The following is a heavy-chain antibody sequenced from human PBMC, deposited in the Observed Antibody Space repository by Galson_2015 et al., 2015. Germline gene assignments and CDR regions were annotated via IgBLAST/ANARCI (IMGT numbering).Heavy chain of an antibody. CDR1: GLTFNNAW. D-gene: IGHD6-19*01. CDR2: IKSKTDGGSI. CDR3: ATSRGVAVARFDF. J-gene: IGHJ5*01. V-gene: IGHV3-15*01. Sequence: SLRLSCAASGLTFNNAWMSWVRQAPGKRLEWVGRIKSKTDGGSIDYAAAVKGRFTISRHDSKAEVYLQMNSLQNEDTAVYFCATSRGVAVARFDFWRQGTLVAVSS.